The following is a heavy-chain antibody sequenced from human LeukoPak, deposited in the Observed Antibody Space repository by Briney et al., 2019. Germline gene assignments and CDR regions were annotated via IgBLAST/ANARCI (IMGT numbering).Heavy chain of an antibody. V-gene: IGHV1-46*01. D-gene: IGHD3-10*01. Sequence: ASVKVSCKAPGYTFTSYYMHWVRQAPGQGLEWMGIINPRGGSTTYAQKFQGRVTMTRDTSTSTVYMELSSLRSEDTAVYYCARDRGEIVNYGSYYFDYWGQGTLVTVSS. CDR2: INPRGGST. J-gene: IGHJ4*02. CDR3: ARDRGEIVNYGSYYFDY. CDR1: GYTFTSYY.